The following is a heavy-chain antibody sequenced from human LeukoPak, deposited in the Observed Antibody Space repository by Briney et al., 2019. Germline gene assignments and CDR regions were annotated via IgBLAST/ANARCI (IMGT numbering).Heavy chain of an antibody. V-gene: IGHV1-18*01. CDR3: ARGLVGGSLYMVNAFDI. CDR2: IIDYKGKI. D-gene: IGHD1-26*01. CDR1: GYSFSNYG. Sequence: ASVKASCKASGYSFSNYGITWVRQAPGQGLEWMGWIIDYKGKIDYAQKVQGRVTMTTDTSTSTAYMELRSLRSDDTAVYYCARGLVGGSLYMVNAFDIWGQGTTVTVSS. J-gene: IGHJ3*02.